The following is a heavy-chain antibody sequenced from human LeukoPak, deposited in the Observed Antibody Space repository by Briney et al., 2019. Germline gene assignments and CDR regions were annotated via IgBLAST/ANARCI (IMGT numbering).Heavy chain of an antibody. V-gene: IGHV1-18*04. J-gene: IGHJ4*02. D-gene: IGHD3-10*01. Sequence: ASVKVSCKASGYTFTSYGISWVRQAPGQGLEWMGWISAYNGSTNYAQKLQGRVTMTTDTSTSTAYMELRSLRSDDTAVYYCARGRYYYGSGSYHDYWGQGTLVTVSS. CDR2: ISAYNGST. CDR3: ARGRYYYGSGSYHDY. CDR1: GYTFTSYG.